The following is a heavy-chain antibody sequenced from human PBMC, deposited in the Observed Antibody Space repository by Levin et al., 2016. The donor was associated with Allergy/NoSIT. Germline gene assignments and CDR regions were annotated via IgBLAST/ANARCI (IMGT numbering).Heavy chain of an antibody. CDR3: ARDVSLGIGAAGYLDS. D-gene: IGHD6-13*01. Sequence: GESLKISCAASGFTFSSYSMHWVRQPPGKGLEWVSSISSSSSYIYYADSVKGRFTISRDSAKNSLYLQMNSLRAEDTAIYYCARDVSLGIGAAGYLDSWGQGTLVTVSS. J-gene: IGHJ4*02. CDR2: ISSSSSYI. CDR1: GFTFSSYS. V-gene: IGHV3-21*01.